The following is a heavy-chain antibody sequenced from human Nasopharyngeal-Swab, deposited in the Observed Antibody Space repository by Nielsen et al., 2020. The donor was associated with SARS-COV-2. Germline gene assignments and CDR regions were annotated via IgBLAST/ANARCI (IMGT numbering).Heavy chain of an antibody. CDR3: ARGGWLRRDYYYSYYYMDV. D-gene: IGHD5-24*01. Sequence: SVKVSCKTSGGTFSSYGISWVRQAPGEGLEWMGGIIPVLPITRYAQKFRDRVTITADKSTSTAYMELSSLRSEDTAAYYCARGGWLRRDYYYSYYYMDVRGKGTTVTVSS. CDR1: GGTFSSYG. J-gene: IGHJ6*03. V-gene: IGHV1-69*10. CDR2: IIPVLPIT.